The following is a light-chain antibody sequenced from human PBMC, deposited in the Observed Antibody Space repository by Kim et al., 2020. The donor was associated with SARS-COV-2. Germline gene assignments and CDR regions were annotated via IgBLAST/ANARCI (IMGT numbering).Light chain of an antibody. CDR3: QQYFSSPYT. Sequence: DIVMTQSPDSLAVSLGERATINCKSSQSVLYSSNNKNFLAWYQQKPGQPPKVLIYWTSTRESGVPYRFSGSGSATDFTLTISSLQAEDVAVYFCQQYFSSPYTFGQGTKLEI. J-gene: IGKJ2*01. CDR1: QSVLYSSNNKNF. V-gene: IGKV4-1*01. CDR2: WTS.